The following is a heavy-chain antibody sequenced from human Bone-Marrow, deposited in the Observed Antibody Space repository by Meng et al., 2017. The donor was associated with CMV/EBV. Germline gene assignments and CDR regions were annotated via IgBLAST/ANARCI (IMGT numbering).Heavy chain of an antibody. J-gene: IGHJ6*02. CDR1: GFTFSSYW. D-gene: IGHD6-13*01. Sequence: GGSLRLSCAASGFTFSSYWMSWVRQAPGKGLEWVANIKQDGSEKYYVDSVKGRFTISRDNSKNTLYLQMNSLRAEDTAVYYCAREIGGASSWIPKHYYYYGMDVWGQGTTVTVSS. CDR2: IKQDGSEK. V-gene: IGHV3-7*01. CDR3: AREIGGASSWIPKHYYYYGMDV.